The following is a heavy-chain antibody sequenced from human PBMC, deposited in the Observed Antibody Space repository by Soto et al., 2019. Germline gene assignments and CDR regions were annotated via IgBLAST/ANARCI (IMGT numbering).Heavy chain of an antibody. J-gene: IGHJ4*02. V-gene: IGHV3-21*01. D-gene: IGHD1-7*01. CDR1: GFTFSSYS. CDR3: ASYTGITGTQDY. CDR2: ISSSSSYI. Sequence: GGSLRLSCAASGFTFSSYSMNWVRQAPGKGLEWVSSISSSSSYIYYADSVKGRFTISRDNAKNSLYLQMNSLRAEDTAVYYCASYTGITGTQDYWGQGTLVTVSS.